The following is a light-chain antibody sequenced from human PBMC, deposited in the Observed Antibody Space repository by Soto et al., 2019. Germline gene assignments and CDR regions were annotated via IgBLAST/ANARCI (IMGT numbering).Light chain of an antibody. CDR2: EDT. V-gene: IGLV2-23*01. J-gene: IGLJ1*01. Sequence: QSALTQPASVSGSPGQSITISCTGTTSCVGSYNFVSWYQQLPGKAPQVLIYEDTKRPSGVSNRFSGSISGSTASLTISGLQAEDEADYHCCSYVGASNYVFWTGTKLTVL. CDR3: CSYVGASNYV. CDR1: TSCVGSYNF.